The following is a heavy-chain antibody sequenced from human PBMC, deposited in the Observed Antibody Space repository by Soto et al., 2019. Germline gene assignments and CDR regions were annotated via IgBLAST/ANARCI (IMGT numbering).Heavy chain of an antibody. CDR3: ARGSIGTPDY. V-gene: IGHV3-30*04. D-gene: IGHD3-10*01. CDR2: ISYDGSNK. CDR1: GFTFSSYA. Sequence: GGSLRLSCAASGFTFSSYAMHWVRQAPGKGLEWVAVISYDGSNKYYADSVKGRFTISRDNSKNTLYLQMNSLRAEDAAVYYCARGSIGTPDYWGQGTLVTVSS. J-gene: IGHJ4*02.